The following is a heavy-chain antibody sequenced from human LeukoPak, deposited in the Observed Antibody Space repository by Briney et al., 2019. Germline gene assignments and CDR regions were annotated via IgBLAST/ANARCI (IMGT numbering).Heavy chain of an antibody. CDR3: AVQLDYDFWSGPNYYYYYYMDV. CDR1: GYTFTSYY. J-gene: IGHJ6*03. D-gene: IGHD3-3*01. Sequence: SVKVSCKASGYTFTSYYIHWVRQAPGQGLEWMGGIIPIFGTANYAQKFQGRVTITADESTSTAYMELSSLRSEDTAVYYCAVQLDYDFWSGPNYYYYYYMDVWGKGTTVTVSS. CDR2: IIPIFGTA. V-gene: IGHV1-69*13.